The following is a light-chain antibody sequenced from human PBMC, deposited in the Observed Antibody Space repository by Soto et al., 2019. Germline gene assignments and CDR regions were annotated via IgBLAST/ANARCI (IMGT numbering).Light chain of an antibody. CDR2: LKSDGSY. V-gene: IGLV4-69*02. J-gene: IGLJ3*02. CDR3: QTWGTGFQV. CDR1: SGHNSHA. Sequence: QLVLTQSPSASASLGASVKLTCTLTSGHNSHAIAWHQQQPGKGPRYLMNLKSDGSYSRGDGIPDRFSGSSSGAERYLTISRLQSEDEADYYCQTWGTGFQVFGGGTKLTVL.